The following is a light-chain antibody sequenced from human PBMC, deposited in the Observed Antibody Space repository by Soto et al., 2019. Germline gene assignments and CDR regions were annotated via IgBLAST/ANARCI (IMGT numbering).Light chain of an antibody. CDR1: MRDVGAYNL. V-gene: IGLV1-51*01. CDR3: ATWDSSLTAYV. Sequence: QSALTQPASVSGSAGQSITIFCSGTMRDVGAYNLVSWYQQHPGTAPKLIIYDINKRPSGIPDRFSGSKSGTTATLGITGLQTGDEADYFCATWDSSLTAYVFGPGTKVTVL. J-gene: IGLJ1*01. CDR2: DIN.